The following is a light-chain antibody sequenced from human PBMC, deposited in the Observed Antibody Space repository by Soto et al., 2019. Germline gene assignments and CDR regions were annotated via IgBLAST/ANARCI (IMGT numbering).Light chain of an antibody. CDR1: QSVSSSY. V-gene: IGKV3-20*01. CDR2: GAS. J-gene: IGKJ1*01. Sequence: EIVLTQSPGTLSLSPGERATLSCRASQSVSSSYLAWYQQKPGQAPRLLIYGASSRATGIPDRFSGSGSGTDFTLTISSLEPEDFAVYYCQQYDNSPVTFGQGTKVEIK. CDR3: QQYDNSPVT.